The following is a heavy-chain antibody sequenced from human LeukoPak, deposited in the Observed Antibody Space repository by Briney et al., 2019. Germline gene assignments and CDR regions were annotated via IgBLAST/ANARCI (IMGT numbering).Heavy chain of an antibody. CDR2: IDYSGGI. Sequence: SETLSLTCTVSGGSISSSSYYWGWIRQPPGKGLEWIGSIDYSGGIYYNASLRSRVTISVDTSKNQFSLKLSSVTAADTAVYYCARAGGGPPGFLDIWGQGTTVTVSS. CDR3: ARAGGGPPGFLDI. D-gene: IGHD2-15*01. V-gene: IGHV4-39*07. CDR1: GGSISSSSYY. J-gene: IGHJ3*02.